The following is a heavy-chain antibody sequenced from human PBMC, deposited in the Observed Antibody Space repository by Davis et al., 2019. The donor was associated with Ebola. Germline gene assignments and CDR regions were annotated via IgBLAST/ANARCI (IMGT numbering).Heavy chain of an antibody. CDR1: GYTFTSYA. CDR3: ARGQAAGTVDGFDI. Sequence: ASVKVSCKASGYTFTSYAMNWVRQAPGQGLEWMGWINTNTGNPTYAQGFTGRFVFSLDTSVSTAYLQISSLKAEDTAVYYCARGQAAGTVDGFDIWGQGTMVTVSS. CDR2: INTNTGNP. D-gene: IGHD6-13*01. V-gene: IGHV7-4-1*02. J-gene: IGHJ3*02.